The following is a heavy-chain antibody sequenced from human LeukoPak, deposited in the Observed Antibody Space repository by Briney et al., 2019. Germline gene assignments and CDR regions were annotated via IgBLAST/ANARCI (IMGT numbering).Heavy chain of an antibody. CDR1: GFTFSSYA. J-gene: IGHJ4*02. D-gene: IGHD1-26*01. V-gene: IGHV3-48*03. CDR2: ISSSGSTI. CDR3: ARGYSGSYFDY. Sequence: GRSLRLSCAASGFTFSSYAMHWVRQAPGKGLEWVSYISSSGSTIYYADSVKGRVTISRDNAKNSLYLQMNSLRAEDTAVYYCARGYSGSYFDYWGQGTLVTVSS.